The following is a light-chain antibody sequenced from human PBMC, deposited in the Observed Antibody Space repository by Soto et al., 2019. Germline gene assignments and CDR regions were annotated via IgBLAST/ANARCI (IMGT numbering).Light chain of an antibody. CDR3: KQALHAADT. J-gene: IGKJ2*01. V-gene: IGKV2-28*01. Sequence: DIVMTQSPPSLPVTPGEPASISSRSSQSLLHSNGHNYLDWYLQRPGQPQQILIYLSFNRASGVPERFCGSGSGSYFTLKVSRVEAEDVGVYYCKQALHAADTFGQGNKLEI. CDR2: LSF. CDR1: QSLLHSNGHNY.